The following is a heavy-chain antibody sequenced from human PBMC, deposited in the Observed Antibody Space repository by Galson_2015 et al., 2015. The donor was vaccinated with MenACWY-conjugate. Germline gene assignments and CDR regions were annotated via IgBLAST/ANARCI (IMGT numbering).Heavy chain of an antibody. CDR3: ARLKRAVATITLPPLHFYYGMDV. CDR2: INHSRST. D-gene: IGHD5-24*01. CDR1: GGSFSGSS. Sequence: SETLSLTCAVYGGSFSGSSWSWIRQSPGKGLEWIGEINHSRSTNYNPSLKSRVSISIDTSKEQFSMKLSSVTAADTGVYYCARLKRAVATITLPPLHFYYGMDVWGRGTTVTVSS. V-gene: IGHV4-34*01. J-gene: IGHJ6*02.